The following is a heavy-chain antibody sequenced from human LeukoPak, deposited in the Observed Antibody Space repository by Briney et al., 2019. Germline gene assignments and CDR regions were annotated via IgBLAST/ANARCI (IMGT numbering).Heavy chain of an antibody. D-gene: IGHD2-2*01. CDR3: ARDPYPDRYCSSTSCLMWFDP. Sequence: PSETLSLTCTVSGGSISSYYWSWIRQPAGKGLEWIGRIYTSGSTNYNPSLKIRVTMLVDTSKNQFSLKLSSVTAADTAVYYCARDPYPDRYCSSTSCLMWFDPWGQGTLVTVSS. CDR1: GGSISSYY. CDR2: IYTSGST. V-gene: IGHV4-4*07. J-gene: IGHJ5*02.